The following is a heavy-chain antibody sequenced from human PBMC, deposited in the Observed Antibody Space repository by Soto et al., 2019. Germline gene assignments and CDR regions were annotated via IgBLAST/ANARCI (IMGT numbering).Heavy chain of an antibody. CDR1: GYAFTSYG. J-gene: IGHJ6*02. D-gene: IGHD4-4*01. CDR2: INPNSGGT. V-gene: IGHV1-2*04. Sequence: GASVKVSCKASGYAFTSYGMSWVRQAPGQGLEWMGWINPNSGGTNYAQKFQGWVTMTRDTSISTAYMELSRLRSDDTAMYYCARHISNFRYYYYAMDVWGQGTTVTVSS. CDR3: ARHISNFRYYYYAMDV.